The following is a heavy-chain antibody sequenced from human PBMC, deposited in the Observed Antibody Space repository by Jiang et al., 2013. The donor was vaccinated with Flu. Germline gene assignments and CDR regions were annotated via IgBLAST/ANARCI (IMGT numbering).Heavy chain of an antibody. J-gene: IGHJ3*01. CDR1: GGTLSRHG. V-gene: IGHV1-69*04. Sequence: SGAEVKKPGSSVRVSCKASGGTLSRHGISWVRQAPGQGLEWMGRIIPIIDVANYAQKFQDRVRLTTDRSTTTVYMEVKNLRSEDTAVYFCARDTLRSTVATYEPLDFWGQGALVTVSS. CDR3: ARDTLRSTVATYEPLDF. D-gene: IGHD6-19*01. CDR2: IIPIIDVA.